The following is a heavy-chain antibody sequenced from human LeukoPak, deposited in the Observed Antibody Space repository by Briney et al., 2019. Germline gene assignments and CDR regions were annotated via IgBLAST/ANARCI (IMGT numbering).Heavy chain of an antibody. V-gene: IGHV3-23*01. J-gene: IGHJ5*02. CDR1: GFTFSSYA. D-gene: IGHD6-19*01. CDR3: ARAVAENWFDP. Sequence: GGSLRLSCAASGFTFSSYAMSWVRQAPGKGLEWVSAISGSGGSTYYADSVKGRFTISRDNAKNSVYLQMNSLRAEDTALYYCARAVAENWFDPWGQGTLVTVSS. CDR2: ISGSGGST.